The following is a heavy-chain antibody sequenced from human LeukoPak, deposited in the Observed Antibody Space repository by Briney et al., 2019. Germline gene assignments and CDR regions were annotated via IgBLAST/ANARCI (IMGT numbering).Heavy chain of an antibody. CDR3: ARQGYDILTGYIDAFDI. D-gene: IGHD3-9*01. CDR2: ISYSGST. V-gene: IGHV4-59*08. Sequence: SETLSLTCTVSGGSISSYYWSWIRQPPWKGLEWIGYISYSGSTNYNPSLKSRVTISIDTSKNQFSLKLRSVTAADTAIYYCARQGYDILTGYIDAFDIWGQGTMVTVSS. CDR1: GGSISSYY. J-gene: IGHJ3*02.